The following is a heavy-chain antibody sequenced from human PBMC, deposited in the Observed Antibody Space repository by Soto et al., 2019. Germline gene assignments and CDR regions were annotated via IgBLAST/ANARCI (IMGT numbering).Heavy chain of an antibody. CDR3: ASALGYCSGGSCPYNGFDP. CDR2: IYYSGRT. V-gene: IGHV4-30-4*01. J-gene: IGHJ5*02. D-gene: IGHD2-15*01. Sequence: QVQLQESGPGLVKPSQTLSLTCTVSGGSISSGDYYWSWIRQPPGKGLEWIGYIYYSGRTYYNPSLKSRVSIAGGTSKNQFSLKLSSVTAADTAVYYCASALGYCSGGSCPYNGFDPWGQGTLVTVSS. CDR1: GGSISSGDYY.